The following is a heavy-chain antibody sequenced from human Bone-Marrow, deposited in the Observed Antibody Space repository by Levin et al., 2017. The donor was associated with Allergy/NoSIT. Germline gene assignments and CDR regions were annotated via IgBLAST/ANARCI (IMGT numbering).Heavy chain of an antibody. V-gene: IGHV4-34*01. CDR1: GGSFSGYY. CDR3: ARGFWGRYYDSSGYYYVDAFDI. CDR2: INHSGST. Sequence: SETLSLTCAVYGGSFSGYYWSWIRQPPGKGLEWIGEINHSGSTNYNPSLKSRVTISVDTSKNQFSLKLSSVTAADTAVYYCARGFWGRYYDSSGYYYVDAFDIWGQGTMVTVSS. J-gene: IGHJ3*02. D-gene: IGHD3-22*01.